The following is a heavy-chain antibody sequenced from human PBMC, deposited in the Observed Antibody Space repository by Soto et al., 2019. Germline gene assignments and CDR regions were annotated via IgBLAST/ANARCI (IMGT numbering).Heavy chain of an antibody. D-gene: IGHD3-3*01. J-gene: IGHJ4*02. V-gene: IGHV4-59*01. CDR1: GGSISSYY. Sequence: SETLSLTCTVSGGSISSYYWSWIRQPPGKGLEWIGYIYYSGSTNYNPSLTSRVTISVDTSKNQFSLQLTSVTAADTAVYYCARTRLEWLLTGFDYWGQGTLVTVSS. CDR2: IYYSGST. CDR3: ARTRLEWLLTGFDY.